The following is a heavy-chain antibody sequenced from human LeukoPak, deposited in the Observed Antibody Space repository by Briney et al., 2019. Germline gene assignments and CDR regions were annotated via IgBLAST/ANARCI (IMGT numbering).Heavy chain of an antibody. CDR1: GYSFTSYG. CDR3: AREECSIGVCYPSGY. V-gene: IGHV1-18*01. CDR2: ISTYNANT. Sequence: ASVKVSCKASGYSFTSYGISWVRQAPGQGLEWMGWISTYNANTNYALKLQGRVTLTTDTSTSTAYMELKSLRSDDTAVHYCAREECSIGVCYPSGYWGQGTLVTVSS. J-gene: IGHJ4*02. D-gene: IGHD2-8*01.